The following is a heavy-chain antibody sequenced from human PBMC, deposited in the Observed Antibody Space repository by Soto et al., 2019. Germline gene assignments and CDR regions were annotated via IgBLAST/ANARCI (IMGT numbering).Heavy chain of an antibody. J-gene: IGHJ6*03. Sequence: GGSLRLSCAASGFTFDDYTMHWVRQAPGKGLEWVSLISWDGGSTYYADSVKGRFTISRDNSKNSLYLQMNRLRTEDTAMYCCAKGAAWEGSYYYNMNVGGKGTTVTVSS. D-gene: IGHD1-26*01. CDR2: ISWDGGST. CDR1: GFTFDDYT. V-gene: IGHV3-43*01. CDR3: AKGAAWEGSYYYNMNV.